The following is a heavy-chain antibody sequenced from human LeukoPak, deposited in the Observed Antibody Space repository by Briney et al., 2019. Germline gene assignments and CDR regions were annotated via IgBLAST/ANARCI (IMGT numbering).Heavy chain of an antibody. CDR2: INHSGNT. D-gene: IGHD3-22*01. CDR1: GGSFSGYY. Sequence: PSETLSLTCAVYGGSFSGYYWGWIRQPPGKGLEWIGEINHSGNTNYNPSLKSRVTISVDTSKNQFSLKLSSVTAADTAVYYCARGPYDSSRDWGQGTLVTVSS. V-gene: IGHV4-34*01. J-gene: IGHJ4*02. CDR3: ARGPYDSSRD.